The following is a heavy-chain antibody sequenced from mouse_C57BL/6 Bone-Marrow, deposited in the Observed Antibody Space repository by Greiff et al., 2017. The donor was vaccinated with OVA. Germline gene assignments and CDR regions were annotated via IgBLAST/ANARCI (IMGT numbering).Heavy chain of an antibody. V-gene: IGHV2-2*01. Sequence: QVQLQQSGPGLVQPSQSLSITCTVSGFSLTSYGVHWVRQSPGKGLEWLGVIWSGGSTDYNAAFISRLIISKDNSKSQVFFKMNSLQADDTAIYYCARMDGRSYAMDYWGQGTSVTVSS. J-gene: IGHJ4*01. CDR1: GFSLTSYG. CDR3: ARMDGRSYAMDY. CDR2: IWSGGST.